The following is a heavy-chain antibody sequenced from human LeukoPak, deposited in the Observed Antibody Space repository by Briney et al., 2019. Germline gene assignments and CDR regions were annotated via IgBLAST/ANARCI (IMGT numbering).Heavy chain of an antibody. D-gene: IGHD2-2*01. J-gene: IGHJ6*04. CDR3: ARVRYCSSPSCRNFYYYYGMDD. V-gene: IGHV1-69*06. CDR2: IIPIFVTA. Sequence: GTSLKVSCKASGGTFISYAISWGRQAPGQAVEWMGGIIPIFVTANYAKKFQGTVTITADKSTSTAYMELSSLRYEDTAVYYCARVRYCSSPSCRNFYYYYGMDDWGKGNTVTVSS. CDR1: GGTFISYA.